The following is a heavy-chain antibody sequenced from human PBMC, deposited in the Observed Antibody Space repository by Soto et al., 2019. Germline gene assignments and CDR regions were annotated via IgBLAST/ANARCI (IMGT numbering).Heavy chain of an antibody. CDR2: ISAYNGNT. CDR1: GYTFTSYG. V-gene: IGHV1-18*04. D-gene: IGHD2-15*01. Sequence: ASVKVSCKASGYTFTSYGISWVRQAPGQGLEWMGWISAYNGNTNYAQKLQGRVTMTTDTSTSTAYMELRSLRSDDTAVYYCARGGPKNCSGGSGNSFAFGWFDTWGPGTLVTVS. J-gene: IGHJ5*02. CDR3: ARGGPKNCSGGSGNSFAFGWFDT.